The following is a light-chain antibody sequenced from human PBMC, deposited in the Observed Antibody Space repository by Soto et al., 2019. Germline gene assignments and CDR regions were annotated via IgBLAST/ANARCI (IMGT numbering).Light chain of an antibody. V-gene: IGLV2-14*01. J-gene: IGLJ2*01. CDR3: SSYTSSRHVV. Sequence: QSVLTQPASVSGSPGQSITISCTGTSSDVGGYNYVSWYQQHPGKAPKLMIYDVSNRPSGGSNRFSGSKSGNTASLTISGLHAEDEDDYYCSSYTSSRHVVFGGGTQLTVL. CDR2: DVS. CDR1: SSDVGGYNY.